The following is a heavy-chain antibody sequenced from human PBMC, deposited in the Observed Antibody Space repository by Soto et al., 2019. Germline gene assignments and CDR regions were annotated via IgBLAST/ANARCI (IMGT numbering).Heavy chain of an antibody. D-gene: IGHD2-2*01. CDR1: GGTLSTYA. CDR3: ARNQLLQGDCYYAMDV. V-gene: IGHV1-69*01. J-gene: IGHJ6*02. Sequence: QVQLVQSGAEVKKPGSSVKVSCKASGGTLSTYAISWVRQAPGQGLEWMGGIIPILHSTNIAQSFQGRVTVTADESTGTVYMELSSLRFEDTAVYYCARNQLLQGDCYYAMDVWGQGTTVTVSS. CDR2: IIPILHST.